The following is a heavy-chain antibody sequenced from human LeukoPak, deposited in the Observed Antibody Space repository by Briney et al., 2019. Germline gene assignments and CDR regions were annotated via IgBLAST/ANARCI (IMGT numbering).Heavy chain of an antibody. CDR2: MYYSGTS. J-gene: IGHJ4*02. V-gene: IGHV4-59*13. D-gene: IGHD6-13*01. CDR1: GGSMSSYY. Sequence: PSETLSLTCTVSGGSMSSYYWSWIGQPPGKGLEYIGYMYYSGTSKYNPSLKSRVTISLDTSKNQFSLRLNSVTAADTAVYYCARSAGSTWGTDSWGQGTLVTVSS. CDR3: ARSAGSTWGTDS.